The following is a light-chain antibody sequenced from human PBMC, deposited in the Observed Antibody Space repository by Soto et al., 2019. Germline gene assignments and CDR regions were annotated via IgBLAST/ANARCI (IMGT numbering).Light chain of an antibody. CDR1: QSISGR. Sequence: DIQMTQSPSTLSASVGDRVTITCRAIQSISGRLAWCQQKPGKAPKLLIYDASSLESGVPLRFSVSGSGTEFTLPISSLQPDDFATYYCQHYNSFPYTFGQGTKLEIK. CDR2: DAS. J-gene: IGKJ2*01. CDR3: QHYNSFPYT. V-gene: IGKV1-5*01.